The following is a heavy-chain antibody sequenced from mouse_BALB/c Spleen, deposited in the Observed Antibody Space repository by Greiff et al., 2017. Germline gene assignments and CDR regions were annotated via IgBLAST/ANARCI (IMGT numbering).Heavy chain of an antibody. Sequence: VQLQQSGAELARPGASVKLSCKASGYTFTSYWMQWVKQRPGQGLEWIGAIYPGDGDTRYTQKFKGKATLTADKSSSTAYMQLSSLASEDSAVYYCARRWLPLDYAMDYWGQGTSVTVSS. V-gene: IGHV1-87*01. CDR3: ARRWLPLDYAMDY. CDR2: IYPGDGDT. CDR1: GYTFTSYW. J-gene: IGHJ4*01. D-gene: IGHD2-3*01.